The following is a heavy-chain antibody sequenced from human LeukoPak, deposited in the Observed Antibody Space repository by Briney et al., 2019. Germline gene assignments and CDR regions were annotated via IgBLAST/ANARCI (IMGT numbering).Heavy chain of an antibody. D-gene: IGHD3-3*01. J-gene: IGHJ4*02. CDR3: ATYKQVAIFGVATRTFDY. V-gene: IGHV1-24*01. CDR1: GYTLTELS. Sequence: ASVKVSCKVSGYTLTELSMHWVRQAPGKGLEWMGGFDPEDGETIYAQKFQGRVTVTEDTSTDTAYMELSSLRSEDTAVYYCATYKQVAIFGVATRTFDYWGQGTLVTVSS. CDR2: FDPEDGET.